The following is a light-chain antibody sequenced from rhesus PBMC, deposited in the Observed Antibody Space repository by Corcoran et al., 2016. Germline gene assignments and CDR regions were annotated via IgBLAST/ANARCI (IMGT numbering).Light chain of an antibody. CDR3: QQYNSRPRA. J-gene: IGKJ1*01. V-gene: IGKV1-22*01. Sequence: DIQMTQSPSSLSASVGDTVTITCRASQGISSWLAWYQQKPGKAPKLLVYTASSLQSGVPSRFSGGGSGTDFTLTISSLQSEDFAPYCCQQYNSRPRAFGQGAKVEIK. CDR1: QGISSW. CDR2: TAS.